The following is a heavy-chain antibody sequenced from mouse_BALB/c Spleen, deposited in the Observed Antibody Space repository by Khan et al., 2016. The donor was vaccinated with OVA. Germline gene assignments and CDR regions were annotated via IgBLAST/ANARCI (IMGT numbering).Heavy chain of an antibody. D-gene: IGHD2-1*01. V-gene: IGHV1S132*01. CDR3: ARGYFGNYEFVY. CDR1: GYTFTNYW. Sequence: QVQLQQPGAELVKPGASVKLSCKTSGYTFTNYWIQWIKQRPGQGLGWIGQIFPGTGTTYYNQNFKGKATLTVDTSSNTAYMHLSSLSSDDSSVYFCARGYFGNYEFVYWGQGTLVTVSP. J-gene: IGHJ3*01. CDR2: IFPGTGTT.